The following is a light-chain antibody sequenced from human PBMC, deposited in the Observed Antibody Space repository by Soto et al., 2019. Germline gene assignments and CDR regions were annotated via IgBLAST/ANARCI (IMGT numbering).Light chain of an antibody. CDR3: QSYDSSLSGSVV. J-gene: IGLJ2*01. V-gene: IGLV1-40*01. Sequence: QAVVTQPPSVSGAPGQRVTISCTGSSSNIGAGYDVHWYQQLPGTAPKLLIYGNSNRPSAVPDRFSGSKSGTSASLAINGLQAEDEADYYCQSYDSSLSGSVVFGGGTKLTVL. CDR2: GNS. CDR1: SSNIGAGYD.